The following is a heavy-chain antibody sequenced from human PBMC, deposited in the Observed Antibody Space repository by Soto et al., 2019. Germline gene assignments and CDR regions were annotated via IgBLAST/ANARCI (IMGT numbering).Heavy chain of an antibody. J-gene: IGHJ4*02. CDR1: GGSISSSSYY. CDR2: IYYSGST. CDR3: ARLERYSYVDY. Sequence: SETLSLTCTVSGGSISSSSYYWGWIRQPPGKGLEWIGSIYYSGSTYYNPSLKSRVTISVATSKNQFSLKLSSVTAADTAVYYCARLERYSYVDYWGQGTLVTVSS. V-gene: IGHV4-39*01. D-gene: IGHD5-18*01.